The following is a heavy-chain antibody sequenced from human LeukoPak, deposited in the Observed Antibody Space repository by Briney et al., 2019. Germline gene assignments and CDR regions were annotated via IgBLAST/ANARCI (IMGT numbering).Heavy chain of an antibody. V-gene: IGHV4-59*01. CDR3: TKGRDAAMD. J-gene: IGHJ4*02. Sequence: SETLPLTCTVSGASISTYYWSWIRQSPGKGLEWIGYVYSSGLSNYNPSLKSRVTISVDMSRNQFSLNLSSMTPADTAVYYCTKGRDAAMDWGQGTLVTVSS. D-gene: IGHD5-18*01. CDR2: VYSSGLS. CDR1: GASISTYY.